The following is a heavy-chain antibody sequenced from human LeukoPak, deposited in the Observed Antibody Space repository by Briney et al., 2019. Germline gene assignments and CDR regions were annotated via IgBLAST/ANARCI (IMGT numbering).Heavy chain of an antibody. V-gene: IGHV1-18*01. Sequence: ASVTVSCKASGYTFTSFGISWVRHAHGQGLEWMGWSSAYNGNTIYAQMLQGRVTMTTDTSTSTAYMELRSLRSDDPAVYYCARDLSSSYYYVFDYWGQGTLVTVSS. J-gene: IGHJ4*02. CDR2: SSAYNGNT. CDR3: ARDLSSSYYYVFDY. CDR1: GYTFTSFG. D-gene: IGHD3-22*01.